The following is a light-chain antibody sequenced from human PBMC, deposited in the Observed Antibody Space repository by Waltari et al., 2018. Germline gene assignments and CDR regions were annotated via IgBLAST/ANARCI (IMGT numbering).Light chain of an antibody. CDR3: QQYGSSPRT. CDR2: YAS. V-gene: IGKV3D-20*01. J-gene: IGKJ1*01. Sequence: EIVLTQSPATLSLSQGERATLSFGASQSVSSSYLAWYQQKTSQAPRLLLSYASSRATGIPDRFSGSESGTDFTLTISRLEPEDFAVYYCQQYGSSPRTFGQGTKVEIK. CDR1: QSVSSSY.